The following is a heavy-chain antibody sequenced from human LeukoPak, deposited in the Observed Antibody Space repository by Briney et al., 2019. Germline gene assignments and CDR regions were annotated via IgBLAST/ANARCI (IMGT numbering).Heavy chain of an antibody. Sequence: SETLSLTCTVSGGSISSYYWSWIRQPPGKGLEWIGYIYYSGSTNYNPSLKSRVTISVDTFKNQFSLKLSSVTAADTAVYYCARDRPVDYDFWSGYYDYWGQGTLVTVSS. CDR2: IYYSGST. D-gene: IGHD3-3*01. CDR1: GGSISSYY. V-gene: IGHV4-59*01. J-gene: IGHJ4*02. CDR3: ARDRPVDYDFWSGYYDY.